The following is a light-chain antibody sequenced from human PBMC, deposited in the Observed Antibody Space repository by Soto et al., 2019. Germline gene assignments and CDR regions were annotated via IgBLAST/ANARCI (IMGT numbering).Light chain of an antibody. Sequence: EIVLTQSPGTLSVSPGERATLSCRASQSVSSKLAWYQQKPGQAPRLLFYGASTGATGMPARFSGSGSETEFTLSISSLQSEDCAVYYCQQYNNWPGTFGQGTKVEIK. CDR1: QSVSSK. CDR3: QQYNNWPGT. J-gene: IGKJ1*01. CDR2: GAS. V-gene: IGKV3-15*01.